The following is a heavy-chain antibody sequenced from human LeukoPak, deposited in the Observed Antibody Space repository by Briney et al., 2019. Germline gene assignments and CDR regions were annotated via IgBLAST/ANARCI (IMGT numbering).Heavy chain of an antibody. D-gene: IGHD2-21*01. CDR1: GFTLSTYA. J-gene: IGHJ4*02. Sequence: GGSLRLSCAASGFTLSTYAMSWVRQTPGKGLEWVAATSSSDAGTYHADSVRGRFTISRDNSKNTLYLQMNSLRAEDAAIYFCAKAPVTSCRGAYCYPFDSWGQGTLVTVSS. V-gene: IGHV3-23*01. CDR2: TSSSDAGT. CDR3: AKAPVTSCRGAYCYPFDS.